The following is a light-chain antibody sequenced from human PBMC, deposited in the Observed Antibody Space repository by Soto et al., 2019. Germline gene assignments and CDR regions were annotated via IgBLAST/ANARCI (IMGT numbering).Light chain of an antibody. J-gene: IGKJ2*01. CDR3: QQYSNWPPLYT. V-gene: IGKV3-15*01. Sequence: EIVMTQSPPTLSVSPGERATLSCRASQSVSSYLAWYQQKPGLPPRLLIYDASTRATGIPDRFSGSGSGTDFTHTISSLQSADVAVYYCQQYSNWPPLYTFGRGTKLEIK. CDR2: DAS. CDR1: QSVSSY.